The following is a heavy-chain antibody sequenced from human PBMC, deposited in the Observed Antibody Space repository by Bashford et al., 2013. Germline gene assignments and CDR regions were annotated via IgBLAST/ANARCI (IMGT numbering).Heavy chain of an antibody. D-gene: IGHD3-10*01. CDR3: AKGDYTSGNSYALDV. Sequence: GGSLRLSCVATGFTFRTYDMSWLRQVPGEGLEWVTFINGRGDTTYYADSVKGRFSISRDNSKNTLYLQMNSLRAEDTALYFCAKGDYTSGNSYALDVWGPGTTVTVSS. J-gene: IGHJ6*02. CDR2: INGRGDTT. CDR1: GFTFRTYD. V-gene: IGHV3-23*01.